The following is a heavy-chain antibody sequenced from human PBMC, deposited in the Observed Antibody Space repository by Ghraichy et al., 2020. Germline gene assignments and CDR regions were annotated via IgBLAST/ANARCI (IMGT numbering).Heavy chain of an antibody. J-gene: IGHJ3*02. CDR2: INHSGST. V-gene: IGHV4-34*01. CDR1: GGSFSGYY. Sequence: SQTLSLTCAVYGGSFSGYYWSWIRQPPGKGLEWIGEINHSGSTNYNPSLKSRVTISVDTSKNQFSLKLSSVTAADTAVYYCARPAAFGGVIVDDAFDIWGQGTMVTVSS. CDR3: ARPAAFGGVIVDDAFDI. D-gene: IGHD3-16*02.